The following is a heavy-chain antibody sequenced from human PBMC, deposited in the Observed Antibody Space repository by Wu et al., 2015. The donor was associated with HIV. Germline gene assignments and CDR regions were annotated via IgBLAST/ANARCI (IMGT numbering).Heavy chain of an antibody. Sequence: QVQLVQSGAEVKKPGASVKVSCKASGYTFTSYGITWVRQAPRQGLEWMGWISTYNGNTNYAQKLQGRVTMTTDTSTSTAYMELRSLRSDDTAVYYCARSLEVVAATWYFDYWGQGTLVTVSS. J-gene: IGHJ4*02. D-gene: IGHD2-15*01. CDR1: GYTFTSYG. CDR3: ARSLEVVAATWYFDY. V-gene: IGHV1-18*01. CDR2: ISTYNGNT.